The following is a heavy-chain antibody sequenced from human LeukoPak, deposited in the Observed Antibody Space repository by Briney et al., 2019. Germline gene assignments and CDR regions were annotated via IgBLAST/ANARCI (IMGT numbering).Heavy chain of an antibody. CDR1: GFTFSSYG. D-gene: IGHD2-2*01. CDR3: AKDIMDCSSTSCYVVALGSQFDY. V-gene: IGHV3-30*02. J-gene: IGHJ4*02. Sequence: PGGSLRLSCAASGFTFSSYGMHWVRQAPGKGLEWVAFIRYDGSNKYYADSVKGRFTISRDNSKNTLYLQMNSLRAEDTAVYYCAKDIMDCSSTSCYVVALGSQFDYWGQGTLVTVSS. CDR2: IRYDGSNK.